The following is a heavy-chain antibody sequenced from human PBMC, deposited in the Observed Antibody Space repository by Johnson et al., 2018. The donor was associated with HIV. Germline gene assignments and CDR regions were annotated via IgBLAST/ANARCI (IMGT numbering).Heavy chain of an antibody. CDR1: GFTFSSYG. V-gene: IGHV3-30*02. CDR2: IRYDGSNK. Sequence: VLLVESGGGVVQPGGSLRLSCAASGFTFSSYGMHWVRQALGKGLEWVAFIRYDGSNKYYADSVNGRFTISRDNSKNTLYLQMNSLRAEDTAVYYCAKGKKSLPDAFDIWGQGTMVTVSS. CDR3: AKGKKSLPDAFDI. J-gene: IGHJ3*02.